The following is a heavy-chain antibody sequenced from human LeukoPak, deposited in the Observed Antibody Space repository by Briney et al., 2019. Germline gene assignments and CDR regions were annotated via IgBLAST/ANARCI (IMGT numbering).Heavy chain of an antibody. CDR3: AKVSGYAETFDY. D-gene: IGHD5-12*01. CDR1: GFTVSNKY. V-gene: IGHV3-53*01. CDR2: LYNAGST. Sequence: GGSLRLSCVASGFTVSNKYMSWVRQAPGKGLEWVSVLYNAGSTYYADSVKGRFTISRGNSKNTLYLQMYSLRAEDTAVYYCAKVSGYAETFDYWGQGTLVTVSS. J-gene: IGHJ4*02.